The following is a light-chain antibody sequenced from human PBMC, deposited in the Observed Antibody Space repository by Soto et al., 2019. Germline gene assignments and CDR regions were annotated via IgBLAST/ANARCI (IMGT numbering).Light chain of an antibody. Sequence: QSALTQPASVSGSPGQSITISCTGTSSDVGGYNYVSWYQQHPGKAPKLMIYEVTNRPSGVSYRSSGSKSGNTASLTISGLQAEDEADYYRSSYTSSSTVVFGGGTKLTVL. V-gene: IGLV2-14*01. CDR2: EVT. J-gene: IGLJ2*01. CDR1: SSDVGGYNY. CDR3: SSYTSSSTVV.